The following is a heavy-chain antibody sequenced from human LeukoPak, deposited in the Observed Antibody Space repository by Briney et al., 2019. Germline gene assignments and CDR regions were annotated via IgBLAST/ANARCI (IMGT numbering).Heavy chain of an antibody. CDR2: IYYSGST. D-gene: IGHD2-2*01. Sequence: SETLSLTCTVSGGSISSSSYYWGWIRQPPGKGLEWIGSIYYSGSTYYNPSLKSRVTISVDTSKNQFSLKLSSVTAADTAVYYCARLTRRVCSSTSCPQDFDYWGQGTLVTVSS. V-gene: IGHV4-39*01. J-gene: IGHJ4*02. CDR3: ARLTRRVCSSTSCPQDFDY. CDR1: GGSISSSSYY.